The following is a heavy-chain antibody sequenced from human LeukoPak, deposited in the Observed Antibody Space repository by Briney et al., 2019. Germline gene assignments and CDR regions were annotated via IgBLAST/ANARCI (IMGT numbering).Heavy chain of an antibody. V-gene: IGHV3-23*01. Sequence: GGSLRLSCAASGFTFSDYVMIWVRQAPGKGLEWVSAISGSGGSTYYADSVKGRFTISRDNSKNTLYLQMNSLRAEDTAVYYCAKGTLTGTTGNGVPYYFDYWGQGTLVTVSS. CDR3: AKGTLTGTTGNGVPYYFDY. J-gene: IGHJ4*02. D-gene: IGHD1-20*01. CDR1: GFTFSDYV. CDR2: ISGSGGST.